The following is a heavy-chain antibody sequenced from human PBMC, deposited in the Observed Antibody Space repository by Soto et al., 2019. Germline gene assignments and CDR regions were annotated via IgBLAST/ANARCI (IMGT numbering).Heavy chain of an antibody. Sequence: QVQLVQSGAEVKTPGSSVKVSCKASGGSFSSYAISWVRQAPVQGLEWMGGIIPIFGAPTYAQKVQGRVTIISDKNTSTAYMELCSVRSEDTALYYCARAGPVSGNHAFDIWGQGLLVTVSS. J-gene: IGHJ3*02. CDR2: IIPIFGAP. V-gene: IGHV1-69*06. CDR3: ARAGPVSGNHAFDI. D-gene: IGHD6-19*01. CDR1: GGSFSSYA.